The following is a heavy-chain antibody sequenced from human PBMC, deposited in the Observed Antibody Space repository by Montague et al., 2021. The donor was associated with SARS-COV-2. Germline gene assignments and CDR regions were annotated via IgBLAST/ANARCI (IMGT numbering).Heavy chain of an antibody. Sequence: SETLSLTCTVSGGSITSSAYYWSWIRQSPGKVLEWIGTIYYSGNTYSNPSLKSRVTISMDTSKSQVSLKTNSVTAADTAVYFCASLGSPAYCGGDCYLRDYGMDVWGQGTRVTVSS. D-gene: IGHD2-21*02. J-gene: IGHJ6*02. CDR1: GGSITSSAYY. CDR3: ASLGSPAYCGGDCYLRDYGMDV. CDR2: IYYSGNT. V-gene: IGHV4-39*01.